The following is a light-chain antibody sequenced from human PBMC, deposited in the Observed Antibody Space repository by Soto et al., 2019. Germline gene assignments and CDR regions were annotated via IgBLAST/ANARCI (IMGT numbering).Light chain of an antibody. CDR3: SSYTSTSTLHV. CDR1: SSDVGGYNY. CDR2: DVS. J-gene: IGLJ1*01. Sequence: QSALTQPASVSGSPGQSVTISCTGTSSDVGGYNYVSWYQQHPGKAPILMIYDVSNRPSGVSNRFSGSKSGNTASLTISGLQAEDEAHYYCSSYTSTSTLHVFGTGTKVTVL. V-gene: IGLV2-14*01.